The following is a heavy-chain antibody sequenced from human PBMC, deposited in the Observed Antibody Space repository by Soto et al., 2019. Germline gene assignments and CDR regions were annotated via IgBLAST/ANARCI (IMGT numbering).Heavy chain of an antibody. CDR2: IIPIFGTA. CDR1: GGTFSSYA. D-gene: IGHD3-9*01. CDR3: ARVLNYDILTGDRGRFDP. V-gene: IGHV1-69*01. Sequence: QVQLVQSGAEVQKPGSSVKVSCKASGGTFSSYAISWVRQAPGQGLEWMGGIIPIFGTANYAQKFQGRVTITADESTSTAYMELSSLRSEDTAVYYCARVLNYDILTGDRGRFDPWGQGTLVTVSS. J-gene: IGHJ5*02.